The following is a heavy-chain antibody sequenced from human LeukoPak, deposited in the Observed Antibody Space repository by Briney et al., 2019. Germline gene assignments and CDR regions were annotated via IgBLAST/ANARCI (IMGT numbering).Heavy chain of an antibody. CDR1: GGSFSGYY. CDR3: AIGYSSSLNWFDP. V-gene: IGHV4-34*01. Sequence: PSETLSLTCAVYGGSFSGYYWSWIRQPPGKGLEWIGEINHSGSTNYNPSLKSRVTISVDTSKNQFSLKLSSVTAADTAVYYCAIGYSSSLNWFDPWGQGTLVTVSS. J-gene: IGHJ5*02. CDR2: INHSGST. D-gene: IGHD6-13*01.